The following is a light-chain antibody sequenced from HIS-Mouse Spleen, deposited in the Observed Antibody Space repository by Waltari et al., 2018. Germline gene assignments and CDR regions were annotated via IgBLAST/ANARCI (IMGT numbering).Light chain of an antibody. Sequence: QSVLTQPPSASGTPGQRVTISCSGSSSTIGSNYVYWYQQLPGTAPKLLIYRNNQRPSGVPDRFSGSKSGTSASLAIGGLRSEDEADYYCAAWDDSLSGPVFGGGTKLTVL. CDR1: SSTIGSNY. CDR2: RNN. CDR3: AAWDDSLSGPV. J-gene: IGLJ3*02. V-gene: IGLV1-47*01.